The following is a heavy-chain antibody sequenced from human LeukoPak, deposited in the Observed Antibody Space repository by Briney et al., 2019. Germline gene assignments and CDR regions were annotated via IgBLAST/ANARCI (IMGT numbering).Heavy chain of an antibody. CDR1: GGSISPYY. Sequence: SETLSLTCTVSGGSISPYYWSWIRQPPGKGLEWIGCVSYSGNTNYNPSLKSRVTISLDTSKNQFSLKLSSVTAADTAVYYCARLLVSSDTDYFDYWGQGALVTVSS. D-gene: IGHD6-19*01. V-gene: IGHV4-59*08. J-gene: IGHJ4*02. CDR3: ARLLVSSDTDYFDY. CDR2: VSYSGNT.